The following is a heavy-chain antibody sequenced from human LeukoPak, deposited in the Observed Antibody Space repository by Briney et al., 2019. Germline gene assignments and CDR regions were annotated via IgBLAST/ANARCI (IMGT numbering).Heavy chain of an antibody. CDR1: GFTFSSYW. V-gene: IGHV3-23*01. CDR2: ISGSGSST. CDR3: ARGRSVWSELDY. Sequence: PGGSLRLSCAASGFTFSSYWMHWVRQAPGKGLDWVSTISGSGSSTYYADSVKGRFTISRDNSKNTLYLQMNSLRAEDTAVYYCARGRSVWSELDYWGQGTLVTVSS. J-gene: IGHJ4*02. D-gene: IGHD6-19*01.